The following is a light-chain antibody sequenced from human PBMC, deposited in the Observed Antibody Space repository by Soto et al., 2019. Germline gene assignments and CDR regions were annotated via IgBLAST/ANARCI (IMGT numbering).Light chain of an antibody. CDR2: GAS. V-gene: IGKV3-20*01. CDR1: QSVNSNY. CDR3: QQYGSSPSWT. J-gene: IGKJ1*01. Sequence: EVVLTQSPDTLSLSPGERATLSCGASQSVNSNYLAWFQQKPGQAPKLLIYGASSRATGIPDRFSGSGSGTDFTLTISRLEPEDFAVYYCQQYGSSPSWTFGQGTKV.